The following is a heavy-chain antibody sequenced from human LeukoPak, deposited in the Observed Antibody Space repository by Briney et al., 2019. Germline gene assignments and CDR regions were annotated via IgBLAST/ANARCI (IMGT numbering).Heavy chain of an antibody. J-gene: IGHJ4*02. CDR1: GFSISSGY. Sequence: GGSLRLSCVASGFSISSGYMTWARQAPGKALEWVSLLYSDDSAYYPDSVKGRFTISRDNSKSTLHLQMDTLRTEDTAMYYCARDPWQGTTTLHWGQGIMVTVSS. CDR2: LYSDDSA. CDR3: ARDPWQGTTTLH. V-gene: IGHV3-66*02. D-gene: IGHD1-26*01.